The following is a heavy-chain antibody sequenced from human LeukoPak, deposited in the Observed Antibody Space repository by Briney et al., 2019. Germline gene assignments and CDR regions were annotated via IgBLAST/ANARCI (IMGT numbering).Heavy chain of an antibody. CDR3: ARVSGSYSVIDAFDI. D-gene: IGHD1-26*01. CDR1: GFTFSSYS. Sequence: PGGSLRLSCAASGFTFSSYSMNWVRQAPGKGLEWVSSISSSSSYIYYADSVKGRFTISRDNAKNSLYLQMNSLRAEDTAVYYCARVSGSYSVIDAFDIWGQGTMVTVSS. V-gene: IGHV3-21*01. CDR2: ISSSSSYI. J-gene: IGHJ3*02.